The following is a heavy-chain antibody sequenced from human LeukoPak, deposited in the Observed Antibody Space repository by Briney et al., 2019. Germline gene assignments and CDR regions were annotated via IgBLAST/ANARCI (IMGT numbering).Heavy chain of an antibody. CDR3: ARGPRTTNDAFDI. D-gene: IGHD1-1*01. Sequence: SQTLSLTCAISGDSVSSNSAAWNWIRQPPSRGLEWLGRTYYRSKWYNDYAVSVKSRITINPDTSKNQFSLQLNSVTPEDTAVYYCARGPRTTNDAFDIWGQGAMVTVSS. CDR2: TYYRSKWYN. CDR1: GDSVSSNSAA. V-gene: IGHV6-1*01. J-gene: IGHJ3*02.